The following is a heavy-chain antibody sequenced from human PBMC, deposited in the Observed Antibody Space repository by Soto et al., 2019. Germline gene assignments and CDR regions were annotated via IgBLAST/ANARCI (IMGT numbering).Heavy chain of an antibody. Sequence: GGSLRLACAASGFTFSSDAMSWVRQAPGKGLEWVSAISGSGGSTYYADSVKGRFTITRDNSKNTLYLQMNSLRAEDTAVYYCATKRPYDSRYYFDYWGQGTLVTVSS. J-gene: IGHJ4*02. CDR1: GFTFSSDA. CDR2: ISGSGGST. CDR3: ATKRPYDSRYYFDY. V-gene: IGHV3-23*01. D-gene: IGHD3-22*01.